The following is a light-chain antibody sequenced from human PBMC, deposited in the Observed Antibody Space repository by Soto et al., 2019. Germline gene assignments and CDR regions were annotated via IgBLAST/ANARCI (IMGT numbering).Light chain of an antibody. J-gene: IGKJ5*01. Sequence: DIQMTQSPSSVSASVGDRVTITCRASQGISTWLAWYQRRPGEAPKLLIFGASTLQSGASSRFSGSGSGTNFTRTISRLQPEDLATYYCQQPNSPPITFGQGTRLEIK. CDR2: GAS. CDR3: QQPNSPPIT. CDR1: QGISTW. V-gene: IGKV1-12*01.